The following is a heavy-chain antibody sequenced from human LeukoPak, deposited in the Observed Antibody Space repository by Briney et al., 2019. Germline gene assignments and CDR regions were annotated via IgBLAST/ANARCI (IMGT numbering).Heavy chain of an antibody. CDR2: INWNGDNT. Sequence: GGSLRLSCAASGFSLSSYWMSWVRQAPGKGLEWVSGINWNGDNTGYADSMKGRFTISRDNAKNSLYLQMNSLRAEDTALYYCTRAPKPYYDFWSGYFFDYWGQGTLVTVSS. CDR3: TRAPKPYYDFWSGYFFDY. D-gene: IGHD3-3*01. CDR1: GFSLSSYW. V-gene: IGHV3-20*04. J-gene: IGHJ4*02.